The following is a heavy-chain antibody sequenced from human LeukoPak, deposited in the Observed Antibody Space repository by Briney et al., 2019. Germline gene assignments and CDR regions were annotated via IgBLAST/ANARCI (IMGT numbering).Heavy chain of an antibody. CDR1: GFTFSSYD. V-gene: IGHV3-13*01. D-gene: IGHD3-16*02. CDR2: IGTAGHT. CDR3: ARGGITFGGVIVLGMDV. J-gene: IGHJ6*02. Sequence: GGSLRLSCAASGFTFSSYDLHWVRQATGKGLEWVSGIGTAGHTYYPGSVKGRCTISRENAKNSLYLQMNSLRAGDTAVYYCARGGITFGGVIVLGMDVWGQGTTVTVSS.